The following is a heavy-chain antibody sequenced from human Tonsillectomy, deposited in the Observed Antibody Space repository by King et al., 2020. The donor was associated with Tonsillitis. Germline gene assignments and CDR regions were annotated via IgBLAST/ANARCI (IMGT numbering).Heavy chain of an antibody. CDR1: GFTFSSYA. D-gene: IGHD1-26*01. J-gene: IGHJ3*02. Sequence: VQLVESGGGLVQPGGSLRLSCAASGFTFSSYAMSWVRQTPGKGLEWVSTISGSGGSTYYADSVKGRFTISRDNTKNTLYLQMNSLRAEDTAVYYCSKNLFGSSVSLPPRAFVIWGQGTMVTVSP. V-gene: IGHV3-23*04. CDR2: ISGSGGST. CDR3: SKNLFGSSVSLPPRAFVI.